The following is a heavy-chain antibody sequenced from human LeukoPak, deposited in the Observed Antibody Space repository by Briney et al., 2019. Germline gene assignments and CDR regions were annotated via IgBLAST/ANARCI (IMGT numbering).Heavy chain of an antibody. CDR1: GFTFSSYA. Sequence: GGSLRLSCAASGFTFSSYAMSWVRQAPGKGLEWVSAISGSGGSTYYADSVKGRFTISRDNSKNTLYLQMNSLRAEDTAVYYRAKDRQRGGSNWFDPWGQGTLVTVSS. J-gene: IGHJ5*02. CDR3: AKDRQRGGSNWFDP. D-gene: IGHD2-15*01. CDR2: ISGSGGST. V-gene: IGHV3-23*01.